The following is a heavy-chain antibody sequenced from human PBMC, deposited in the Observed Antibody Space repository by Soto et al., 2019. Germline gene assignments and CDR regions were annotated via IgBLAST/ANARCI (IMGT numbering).Heavy chain of an antibody. CDR3: ARGDVYDSAGAFPDAFDV. D-gene: IGHD3-22*01. CDR2: IKQDGRAA. J-gene: IGHJ3*01. V-gene: IGHV3-7*04. CDR1: GFTFSNYW. Sequence: HPGGSLRLSCEASGFTFSNYWMSWVRQAPGKGLEWVANIKQDGRAAWYVDSVKGRFTISRDNARKSLYLQMNSLRLEDAAVYYCARGDVYDSAGAFPDAFDVWGTGTMVPV.